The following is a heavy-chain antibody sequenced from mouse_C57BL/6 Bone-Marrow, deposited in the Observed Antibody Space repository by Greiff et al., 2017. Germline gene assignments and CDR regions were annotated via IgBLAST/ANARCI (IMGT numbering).Heavy chain of an antibody. D-gene: IGHD2-2*01. CDR1: GFNIKDDY. CDR2: IDPENGDT. V-gene: IGHV14-4*01. Sequence: SGAELVRPGASVKLSCTASGFNIKDDYMHWVKQRPEQGLEWIGWIDPENGDTEYASKFQGKATITADTSSNTAYLQLSSLTSEDTAVYYCTERLPRYFDVWGTGTTVTVSS. CDR3: TERLPRYFDV. J-gene: IGHJ1*03.